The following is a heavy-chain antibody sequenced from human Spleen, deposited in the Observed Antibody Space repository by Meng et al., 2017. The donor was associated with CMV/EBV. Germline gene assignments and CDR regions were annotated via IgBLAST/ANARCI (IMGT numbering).Heavy chain of an antibody. Sequence: GESLKISCAASGFTFSSYWMSWVRQAPGKGLEWVSGINWNGGSTTYADSVTGRFTISRDNAQHSLYLQMDSLRAEDTAVYYCARDRKEYCSSTRCYSGMDVWGQGTTVTVSS. J-gene: IGHJ6*02. CDR1: GFTFSSYW. D-gene: IGHD2-2*01. V-gene: IGHV3-20*04. CDR2: INWNGGST. CDR3: ARDRKEYCSSTRCYSGMDV.